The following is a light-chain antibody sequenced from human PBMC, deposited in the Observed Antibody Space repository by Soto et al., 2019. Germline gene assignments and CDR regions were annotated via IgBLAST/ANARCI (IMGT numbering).Light chain of an antibody. CDR1: SSDVGAYDY. J-gene: IGLJ1*01. CDR2: GVS. Sequence: QSVLTQPASVSGSPGQSITISCTGTSSDVGAYDYVSWYQQHPDKAPKLMIYGVSNRPSGVSNRFSGSKSVNPATLTISGLQADDEADYYCSSYTSSSTRVFGTGTKVTVL. CDR3: SSYTSSSTRV. V-gene: IGLV2-14*03.